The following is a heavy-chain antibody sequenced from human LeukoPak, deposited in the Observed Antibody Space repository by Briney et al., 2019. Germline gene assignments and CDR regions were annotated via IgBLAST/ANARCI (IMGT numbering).Heavy chain of an antibody. V-gene: IGHV3-30-3*01. CDR3: ARVGKMTTVTTSPDFFRN. J-gene: IGHJ4*02. CDR1: GFTFSSYA. D-gene: IGHD4-17*01. Sequence: PGGSLRLSSAASGFTFSSYAMHWVRQAPGKGLEWVAVISYDGSNKYYADSVKGRFTISRDNSKNTLYLQMNSLRAEDTAVYYCARVGKMTTVTTSPDFFRNWGQGTLVTVSS. CDR2: ISYDGSNK.